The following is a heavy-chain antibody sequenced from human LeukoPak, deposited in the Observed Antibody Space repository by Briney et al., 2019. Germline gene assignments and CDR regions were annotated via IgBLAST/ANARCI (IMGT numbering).Heavy chain of an antibody. D-gene: IGHD3-9*01. Sequence: ASVKVSCKASGYTFTSNGISWVRQAPGQGLEWMGWINPNSGRTNYAPKFQGRVTLTTDTSISTAYMELSSLISGDTALYFCARDSSDVLTGYYHFWGQGTLVTVSS. CDR1: GYTFTSNG. V-gene: IGHV1-2*02. J-gene: IGHJ4*02. CDR3: ARDSSDVLTGYYHF. CDR2: INPNSGRT.